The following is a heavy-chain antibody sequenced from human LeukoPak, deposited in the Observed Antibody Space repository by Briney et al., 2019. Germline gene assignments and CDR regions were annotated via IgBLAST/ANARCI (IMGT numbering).Heavy chain of an antibody. Sequence: SETLSLTCAVSDYPISSNYFWGWIRQPPGKGLEWIGGIYHSGTTYYNPSLKSRVTFLLDTSKSQFSLKLTSVSAADTAMYFWANRGVPLEGEEWGFIGDYWGQGILVTVSS. CDR1: DYPISSNYF. CDR2: IYHSGTT. D-gene: IGHD3-10*01. CDR3: ANRGVPLEGEEWGFIGDY. J-gene: IGHJ4*02. V-gene: IGHV4-38-2*01.